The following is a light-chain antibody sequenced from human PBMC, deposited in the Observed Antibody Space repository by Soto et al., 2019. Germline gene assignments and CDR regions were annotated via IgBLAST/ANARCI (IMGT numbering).Light chain of an antibody. CDR1: QSVSSY. CDR2: DAS. J-gene: IGKJ4*01. CDR3: QQRSNWRALT. V-gene: IGKV3-11*01. Sequence: EIVLTQSPATLSLSPGERATLSCRASQSVSSYLAWYQQKPGQAPRLLIYDASNRATGIPARFSGSGSGTDFTLTISSLELEDFAVYYCQQRSNWRALTFGGGTKVEIK.